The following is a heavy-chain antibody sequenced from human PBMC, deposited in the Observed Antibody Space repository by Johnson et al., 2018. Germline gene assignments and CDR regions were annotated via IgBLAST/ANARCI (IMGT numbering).Heavy chain of an antibody. D-gene: IGHD2-2*01. CDR1: GGSFRGYY. J-gene: IGHJ6*02. V-gene: IGHV4-34*01. CDR3: ARVDCSSTSCRSPYYYGMDV. CDR2: INHSGRT. Sequence: QVQQWGAGLLKPSETLSITCAVYGGSFRGYYWSWIRQPPGKGREWMGEINHSGRTNYNPSLKSRVTISVDTSKNQFSLKLSPVTSAATAVYYCARVDCSSTSCRSPYYYGMDVWGQGTTVTVSS.